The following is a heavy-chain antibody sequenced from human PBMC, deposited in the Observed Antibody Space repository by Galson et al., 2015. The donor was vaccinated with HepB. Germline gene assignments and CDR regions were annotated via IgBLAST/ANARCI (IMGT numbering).Heavy chain of an antibody. J-gene: IGHJ6*02. V-gene: IGHV3-30*04. CDR1: RFTFSSYA. Sequence: SLRLSCAASRFTFSSYAMHWVRQAPGKGLEWVAVISYDGSNKYYADSVKGRFTISRDNSKNTLYLQMNSLRAEDTAVYYCARESSGWLSYYYGMDVWGQGTTVTVSS. D-gene: IGHD6-19*01. CDR2: ISYDGSNK. CDR3: ARESSGWLSYYYGMDV.